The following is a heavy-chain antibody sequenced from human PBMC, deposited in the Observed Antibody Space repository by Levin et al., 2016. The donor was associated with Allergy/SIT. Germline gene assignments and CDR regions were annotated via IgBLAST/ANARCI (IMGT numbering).Heavy chain of an antibody. CDR1: GGSISSYY. D-gene: IGHD3-10*01. Sequence: SETLSLTCTVSGGSISSYYWSWIRQPPGKGLEWIGYIYYSGSTNYNPSLKSRVTISVDTSKNQFSLKLSSVTAADTAVYYCALARDYGSGSYYSYYYGMDVWGQGTTVTVSS. CDR3: ALARDYGSGSYYSYYYGMDV. V-gene: IGHV4-59*08. CDR2: IYYSGST. J-gene: IGHJ6*02.